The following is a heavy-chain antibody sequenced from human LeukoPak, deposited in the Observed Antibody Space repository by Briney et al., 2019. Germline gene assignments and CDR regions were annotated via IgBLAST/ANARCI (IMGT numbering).Heavy chain of an antibody. CDR3: ATLAGGEPYFDY. Sequence: GGSLRLSCAASGFTFSSYWMSWVRQAPGKGLEWVAFIRYDGSNKYYADSVKGRFTISRDNSKNTLYLQMNSLRAEDTAVYYCATLAGGEPYFDYWGQGTLVTVSS. CDR2: IRYDGSNK. D-gene: IGHD3-10*01. J-gene: IGHJ4*02. V-gene: IGHV3-30*02. CDR1: GFTFSSYW.